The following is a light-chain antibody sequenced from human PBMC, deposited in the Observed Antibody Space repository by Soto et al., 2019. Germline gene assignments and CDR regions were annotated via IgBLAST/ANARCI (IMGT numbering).Light chain of an antibody. Sequence: DIVMTQSPDSLAVSLGERATINCKSSQSVLYSSNNKNYLAWYQQKPGQPPKLLIYWASTRESGVPDRFSGSGSGTDFTLTISSLQAXXVAVYYCQQYYSTPPTFGPGTKVDIK. V-gene: IGKV4-1*01. CDR1: QSVLYSSNNKNY. J-gene: IGKJ3*01. CDR2: WAS. CDR3: QQYYSTPPT.